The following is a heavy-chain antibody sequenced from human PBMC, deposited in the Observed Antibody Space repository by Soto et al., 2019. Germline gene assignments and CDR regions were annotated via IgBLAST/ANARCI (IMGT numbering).Heavy chain of an antibody. CDR2: INPNSGGT. Sequence: QVQLVQSGAEVKKPGASVKVSCKASGYTFTGYYMHWVRQAPGQGLEWMGWINPNSGGTNYAQKFQGWVTMTRDTSISTAYMELSRLRSDDTAVYYCATDYYDSSGYLGGAFDIWGQGTMVTVSS. CDR3: ATDYYDSSGYLGGAFDI. CDR1: GYTFTGYY. V-gene: IGHV1-2*04. D-gene: IGHD3-22*01. J-gene: IGHJ3*02.